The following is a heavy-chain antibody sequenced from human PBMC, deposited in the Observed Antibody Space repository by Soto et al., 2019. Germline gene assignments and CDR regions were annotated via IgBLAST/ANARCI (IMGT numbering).Heavy chain of an antibody. CDR2: VNPNSGET. Sequence: ASVKVSCKASGHSLNKYDINWVRQAPGQGLEWMGWVNPNSGETGFAQKFQGRITMTRNTSINTVYMELRSLRSDDTAVYFCSDTSGPWGQGTLVTSP. CDR1: GHSLNKYD. D-gene: IGHD3-22*01. J-gene: IGHJ5*02. CDR3: SDTSGP. V-gene: IGHV1-8*01.